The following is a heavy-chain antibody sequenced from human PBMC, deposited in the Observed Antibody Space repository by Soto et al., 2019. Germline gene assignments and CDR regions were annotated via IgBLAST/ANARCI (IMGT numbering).Heavy chain of an antibody. CDR3: AKEVL. CDR2: ISGSGGST. J-gene: IGHJ4*02. Sequence: PSWSLRLSCAACGLTFNSSAMTWVRKAPGKGLEWVSAISGSGGSTYYTDSVKGRFTISRDNSKNTLYLQMNSLRAEDTAVYFCAKEVLGGQGTLVTVSS. D-gene: IGHD2-15*01. CDR1: GLTFNSSA. V-gene: IGHV3-23*01.